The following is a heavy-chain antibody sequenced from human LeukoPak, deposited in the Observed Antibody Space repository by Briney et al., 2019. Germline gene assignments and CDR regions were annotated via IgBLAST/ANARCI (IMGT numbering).Heavy chain of an antibody. D-gene: IGHD3-16*01. CDR2: ASDTGRT. J-gene: IGHJ5*02. Sequence: SETLSLTCTVSSGFSTHYYWNWIRQPPGKGLEWIGCASDTGRTTYNPSLKSRLTISVDTSKRQFSLTLTSLTAADTAVYYCTKGYYEPFDAWGQGILVTVSS. CDR3: TKGYYEPFDA. CDR1: SGFSTHYY. V-gene: IGHV4-59*01.